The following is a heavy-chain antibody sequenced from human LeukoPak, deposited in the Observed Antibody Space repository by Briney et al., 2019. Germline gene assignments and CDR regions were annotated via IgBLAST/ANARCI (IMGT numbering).Heavy chain of an antibody. CDR3: ARALGSRWYVSNFDY. CDR2: IIPILGIA. CDR1: GGTFSSYA. J-gene: IGHJ4*02. D-gene: IGHD6-13*01. V-gene: IGHV1-69*04. Sequence: SVKVSCKASGGTFSSYAISWVRQAPGQGLEGMGRIIPILGIANYAQKFQGRVTITADKSTSTAYMELSSLRSEDTAVYYCARALGSRWYVSNFDYWGQGTLVTVSS.